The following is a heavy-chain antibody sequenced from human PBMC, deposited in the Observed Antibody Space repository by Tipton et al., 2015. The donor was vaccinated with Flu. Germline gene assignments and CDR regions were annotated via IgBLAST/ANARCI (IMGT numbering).Heavy chain of an antibody. CDR1: GYTFTSYG. CDR2: ISTYNGKT. V-gene: IGHV1-18*01. Sequence: QVQLVQSGAEVKKPGASVKVSCKVSGYTFTSYGMSWVRQAPGQGLEWMGWISTYNGKTNYAQKFQGRVTMTRDTSTSTAYMELRSLRFDDTAVYYCAARSGTNPYYFDYWGQETLVTVSS. CDR3: AARSGTNPYYFDY. D-gene: IGHD1-26*01. J-gene: IGHJ4*02.